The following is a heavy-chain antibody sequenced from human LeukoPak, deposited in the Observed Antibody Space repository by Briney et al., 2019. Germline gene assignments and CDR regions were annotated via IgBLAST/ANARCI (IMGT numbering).Heavy chain of an antibody. D-gene: IGHD1-26*01. CDR1: GFTFSTYG. V-gene: IGHV3-23*01. CDR2: ITGSGGST. Sequence: GGSLRLSCAASGFTFSTYGMSWVRQAPGKGLEWVSSITGSGGSTYYADSVKGRFTISSDNSKNTLYLRMNSLRAEDTAVYYCAKGIVGATRGFDYWGQGTLVTVSS. J-gene: IGHJ4*02. CDR3: AKGIVGATRGFDY.